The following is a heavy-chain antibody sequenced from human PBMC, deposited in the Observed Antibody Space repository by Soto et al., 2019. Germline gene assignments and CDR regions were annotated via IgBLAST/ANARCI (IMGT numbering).Heavy chain of an antibody. Sequence: GRSLRLSCAASGFTFSSYWMHWVRQAPGKGLVWVSRINSDGSSTSYADSVKGRFTISRDNAKNTLYLQMNSLRAEDTAVYYCAFSYNWNYFDYWGQGTLVTVSS. CDR3: AFSYNWNYFDY. CDR2: INSDGSST. J-gene: IGHJ4*02. CDR1: GFTFSSYW. V-gene: IGHV3-74*01. D-gene: IGHD1-20*01.